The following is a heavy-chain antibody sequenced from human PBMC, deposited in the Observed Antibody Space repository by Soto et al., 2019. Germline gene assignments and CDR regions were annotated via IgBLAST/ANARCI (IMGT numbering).Heavy chain of an antibody. V-gene: IGHV1-45*02. J-gene: IGHJ4*02. CDR3: AGGGAGSGPFTWELPDH. CDR2: ITPFSGDV. D-gene: IGHD1-26*01. Sequence: QMQLVQSGAEVKKTGSSVTVSCKALGNTFTYRYLHWVRQAPGQALEWMGWITPFSGDVHYAQKFQERVTITEAKSINTAYMQKSSLRTEDTAMYFCAGGGAGSGPFTWELPDHWGQGTLVTVSS. CDR1: GNTFTYRY.